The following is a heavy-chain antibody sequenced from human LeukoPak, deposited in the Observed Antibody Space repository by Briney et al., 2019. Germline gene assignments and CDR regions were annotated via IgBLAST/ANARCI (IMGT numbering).Heavy chain of an antibody. CDR2: ISGSTIYT. CDR1: GFIFSDYY. D-gene: IGHD5-24*01. V-gene: IGHV3-11*05. Sequence: GGSLRLSCAASGFIFSDYYMSWIRQAPGRGLEWVSYISGSTIYTNYADSVRGRFTISRDNAKNSLYLQMNSLRADDTAVYYCARGLELATYSPRSSYWGQGTLVTVSS. J-gene: IGHJ4*02. CDR3: ARGLELATYSPRSSY.